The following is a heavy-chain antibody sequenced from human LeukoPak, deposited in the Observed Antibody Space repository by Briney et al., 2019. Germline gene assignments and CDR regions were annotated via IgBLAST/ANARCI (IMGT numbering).Heavy chain of an antibody. J-gene: IGHJ4*02. V-gene: IGHV3-30*19. CDR2: MSYDGSNK. CDR1: GFTFSSYG. D-gene: IGHD6-19*01. Sequence: PGGSLRLSCAASGFTFSSYGMHWVRQAPGKGLEWVAVMSYDGSNKDYADSVKGRFTISRDNSKNTLYLQMNSLRVEDTAVYYCARTYRSGWYYFDYWGQGTLVTVSS. CDR3: ARTYRSGWYYFDY.